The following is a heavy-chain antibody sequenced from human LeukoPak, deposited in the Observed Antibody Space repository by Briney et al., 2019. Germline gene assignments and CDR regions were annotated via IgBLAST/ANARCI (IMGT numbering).Heavy chain of an antibody. CDR1: GYTFTSYA. CDR2: INAGNGNT. Sequence: ASVKVSCKASGYTFTSYAMHWVRQARGQRLEWMGWINAGNGNTKYSQKFQGRVTITRDTSASTAYMELSSLRSEDTAVYYCAITYILTGYHFDYWGQGIPVTVSS. J-gene: IGHJ4*02. D-gene: IGHD3-9*01. CDR3: AITYILTGYHFDY. V-gene: IGHV1-3*01.